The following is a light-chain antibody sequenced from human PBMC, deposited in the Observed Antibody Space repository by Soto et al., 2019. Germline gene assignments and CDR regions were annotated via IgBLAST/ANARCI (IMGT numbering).Light chain of an antibody. Sequence: QPVLTQSPSASASLGASVKLTCTLSSGHSSYAIAWHQQQPEKGPRYLMKLSSDVSHSTGDGIPDRFSGSSSGAERYLTISSLQSEDEADYYFQTWDTGARVVFGGGTKLTVL. CDR2: LSSDVSH. CDR1: SGHSSYA. CDR3: QTWDTGARVV. J-gene: IGLJ2*01. V-gene: IGLV4-69*01.